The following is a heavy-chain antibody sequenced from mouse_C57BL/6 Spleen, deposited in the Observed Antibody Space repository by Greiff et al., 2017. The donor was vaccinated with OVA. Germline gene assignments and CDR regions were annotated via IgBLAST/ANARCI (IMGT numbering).Heavy chain of an antibody. J-gene: IGHJ1*03. CDR3: ARDLDFRYFDV. V-gene: IGHV5-16*01. Sequence: EVQRVESEGGLVQPGSSMKLSCTASGFTFSDYYMAWVRQVPEKGLEWVANINYDGSSTYYLDSLKSRFIISRDNAKNILYLQMSSLKSEDTATYYCARDLDFRYFDVWGTGTTVTVSS. CDR2: INYDGSST. CDR1: GFTFSDYY.